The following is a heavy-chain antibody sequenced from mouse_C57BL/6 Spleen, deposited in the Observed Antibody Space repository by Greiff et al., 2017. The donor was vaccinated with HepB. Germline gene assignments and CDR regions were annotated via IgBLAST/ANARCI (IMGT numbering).Heavy chain of an antibody. Sequence: VQLQESGAELARPGASVKLSCKASGYTFTSYGISWVKQRTGQGLEWIGEIYPRSGNTYYNEKFKGKATLTADKSSSTAYMELRSLTSEDSAVYFCARRDYYGSSYVGWYFDVWGTGTTVTVSS. CDR2: IYPRSGNT. CDR1: GYTFTSYG. J-gene: IGHJ1*03. D-gene: IGHD1-1*01. CDR3: ARRDYYGSSYVGWYFDV. V-gene: IGHV1-81*01.